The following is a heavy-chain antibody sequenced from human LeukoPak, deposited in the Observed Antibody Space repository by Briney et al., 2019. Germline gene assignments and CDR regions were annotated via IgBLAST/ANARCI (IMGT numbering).Heavy chain of an antibody. J-gene: IGHJ4*02. CDR1: GYTFTSYD. V-gene: IGHV1-8*01. CDR2: MNPNSGNT. D-gene: IGHD3-22*01. Sequence: ASVKVSCKASGYTFTSYDINWVRQATGQGLEWMGWMNPNSGNTGYAQKFQGRVTMTRNTSMSTAYMELSSLRSEDTAVYYCARTYYDSSGYSGFDYWGQGTLVTVSS. CDR3: ARTYYDSSGYSGFDY.